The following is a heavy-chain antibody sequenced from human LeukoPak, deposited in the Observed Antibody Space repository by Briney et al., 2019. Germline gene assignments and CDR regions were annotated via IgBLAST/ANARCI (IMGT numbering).Heavy chain of an antibody. CDR2: ISWNSGSI. CDR1: GFTFDDYA. J-gene: IGHJ5*02. V-gene: IGHV3-9*01. CDR3: AKDKGIAAAGRFDP. D-gene: IGHD6-13*01. Sequence: GGSLRLSCAASGFTFDDYAMHWVRQAPGKGLEWVSGISWNSGSIGYADSVKGRLTISRDNAKSSLYLQMNSLRAEDTALYYCAKDKGIAAAGRFDPWGQGTLVTVSS.